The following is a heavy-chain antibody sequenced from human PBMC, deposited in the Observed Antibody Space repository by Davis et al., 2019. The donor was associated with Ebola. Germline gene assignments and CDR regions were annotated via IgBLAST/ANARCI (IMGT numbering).Heavy chain of an antibody. Sequence: ASVQVSCKASESPVTTYYMHWVRQAPGQGLEWMGIINPSGSSTTYAPKFQGRVTMTRDTSTTTVYMELSSLRSEDTAVYYCATESTVLHWGQGTLVTVSS. CDR3: ATESTVLH. D-gene: IGHD4-17*01. J-gene: IGHJ4*02. CDR2: INPSGSST. V-gene: IGHV1-46*01. CDR1: ESPVTTYY.